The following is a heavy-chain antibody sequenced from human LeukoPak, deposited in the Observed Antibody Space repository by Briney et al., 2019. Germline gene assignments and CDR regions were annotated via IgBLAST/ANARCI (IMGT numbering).Heavy chain of an antibody. CDR2: ISGSGGST. J-gene: IGHJ4*02. Sequence: GGSLRLSCAASGFTFSSYAMSWVRQAPGKGLEWVSAISGSGGSTYYADSVKGRFTISRDNSKNTLYLQMNSLRAEDTAVYYCAASLPNIVVVPATKGPFGYWGQGTLVTVSS. D-gene: IGHD2-2*01. V-gene: IGHV3-23*01. CDR1: GFTFSSYA. CDR3: AASLPNIVVVPATKGPFGY.